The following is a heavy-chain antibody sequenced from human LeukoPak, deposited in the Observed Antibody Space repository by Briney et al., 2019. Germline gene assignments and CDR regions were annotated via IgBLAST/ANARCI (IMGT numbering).Heavy chain of an antibody. CDR1: GYTFTSYG. CDR3: AGQVFSYYYMDV. V-gene: IGHV1-18*01. CDR2: ISAYNGNT. J-gene: IGHJ6*03. Sequence: ASVKVSCKASGYTFTSYGISWVRQAPGQGLEWMGWISAYNGNTNYAQKLQGRVTMTTDTSTSTAYMELRSLRSDDTAVYYCAGQVFSYYYMDVWGKGTTVTVSS. D-gene: IGHD2-21*01.